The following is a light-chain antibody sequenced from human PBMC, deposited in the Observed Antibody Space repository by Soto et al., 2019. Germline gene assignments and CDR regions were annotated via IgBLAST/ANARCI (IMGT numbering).Light chain of an antibody. CDR1: QSVSSSY. CDR3: QQYGSSLGT. CDR2: GAS. Sequence: EIVLTQSPGTLSLSPGERATLSCRASQSVSSSYLAWYQQKPGQAPRLLIYGASSSATGIPDRFSGSGSGTDFTLTISRLEPEDFAVYYCQQYGSSLGTFGQGTKGEIK. J-gene: IGKJ1*01. V-gene: IGKV3-20*01.